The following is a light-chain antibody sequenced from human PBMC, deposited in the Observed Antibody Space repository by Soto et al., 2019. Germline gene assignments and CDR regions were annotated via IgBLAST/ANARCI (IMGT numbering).Light chain of an antibody. CDR3: QSYESSLSALV. J-gene: IGLJ3*02. CDR1: SSNIGAGYD. V-gene: IGLV1-40*01. Sequence: QSVLTQPPSMSGAPGQGVAISCAGTSSNIGAGYDVHWYQQVPGTAPKLLIYTNSNRPSGVPDRFSGSKSGTSASLAITGLQTADEADYYCQSYESSLSALVFGGGTKLTVL. CDR2: TNS.